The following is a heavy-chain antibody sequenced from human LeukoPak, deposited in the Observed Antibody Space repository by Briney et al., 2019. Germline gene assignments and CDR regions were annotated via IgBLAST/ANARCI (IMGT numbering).Heavy chain of an antibody. CDR1: GFTFSSYW. J-gene: IGHJ3*02. V-gene: IGHV3-7*01. Sequence: GGSLRLSCAASGFTFSSYWMNWVRQAPGKGLEWVANIKLDGSDKYYVDSVKGRFTISRDNAKNSLYLQMNSLRAEDTAVYYCARYCSSTSCYPDDAFDIWGQGTMVTVSS. D-gene: IGHD2-2*01. CDR3: ARYCSSTSCYPDDAFDI. CDR2: IKLDGSDK.